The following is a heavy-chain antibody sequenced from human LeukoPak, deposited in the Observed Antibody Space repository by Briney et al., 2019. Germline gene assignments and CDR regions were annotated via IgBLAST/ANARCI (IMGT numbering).Heavy chain of an antibody. V-gene: IGHV4-34*01. CDR2: INHSGST. J-gene: IGHJ4*02. D-gene: IGHD3-10*01. Sequence: SETLSLTCAVYGGSFSGYYWSWIRQSPGKGLEWIGEINHSGSTNYNPSLKSRVTISVDTSKNQFSLKLSSVTAADTAVYYCARGSIEHYYGSGSYYRPELDYWGQGTLVTVSS. CDR3: ARGSIEHYYGSGSYYRPELDY. CDR1: GGSFSGYY.